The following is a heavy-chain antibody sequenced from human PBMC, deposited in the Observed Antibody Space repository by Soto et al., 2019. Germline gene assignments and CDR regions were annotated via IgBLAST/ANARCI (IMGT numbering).Heavy chain of an antibody. D-gene: IGHD6-25*01. J-gene: IGHJ6*02. Sequence: SETLSLTCTVSGGSISSGGYYWSWIRQHPGKGLEWIGYIYYSGSTYYNPSLKSRVTISVDTSKNQFSLKLSSVTAADTAVYYCARDDARRSDGMDVWGQGTTVTVSS. CDR2: IYYSGST. CDR3: ARDDARRSDGMDV. CDR1: GGSISSGGYY. V-gene: IGHV4-31*03.